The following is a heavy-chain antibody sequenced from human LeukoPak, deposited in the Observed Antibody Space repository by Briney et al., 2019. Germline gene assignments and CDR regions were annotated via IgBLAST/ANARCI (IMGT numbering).Heavy chain of an antibody. Sequence: PGGSLRLSCAASGFTFSSFAMSWVRQASGKGLEWVSAINSGGGSTYYTDSVKGRFTISRDNSKNTLYLQMNSLRAEDTAVFYCAKDLHYYVAMDVWGQGTAVTVSS. CDR3: AKDLHYYVAMDV. CDR2: INSGGGST. CDR1: GFTFSSFA. J-gene: IGHJ6*02. D-gene: IGHD3-10*02. V-gene: IGHV3-23*01.